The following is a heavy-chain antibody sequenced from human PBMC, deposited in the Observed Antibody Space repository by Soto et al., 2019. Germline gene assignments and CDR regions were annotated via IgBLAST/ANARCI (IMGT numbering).Heavy chain of an antibody. CDR2: INAGNGNT. CDR3: ARSEGGIAVAGTSTTVFDY. CDR1: GYTFTSYA. J-gene: IGHJ4*02. D-gene: IGHD6-19*01. V-gene: IGHV1-3*01. Sequence: GASVKVSCKASGYTFTSYAMHWVRQAPGQRLEWMGWINAGNGNTKYSQKFQGRVTITRDTSASTAYMELSSLRSEDTAVYYCARSEGGIAVAGTSTTVFDYWGQGTLVTVSS.